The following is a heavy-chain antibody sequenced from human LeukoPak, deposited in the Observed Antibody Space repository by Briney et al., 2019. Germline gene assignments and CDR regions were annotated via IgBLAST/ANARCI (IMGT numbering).Heavy chain of an antibody. CDR1: RGSISSSSYY. Sequence: PSETLSLTCTVSRGSISSSSYYWGWIRQPPGKGLEWIGSIYYSGSTYYNPSLKSRVTISVDMSKNQFSLKLSSVTAADTAVYYCARGILQYYACDKWGQGIMVTVSS. CDR2: IYYSGST. J-gene: IGHJ3*02. CDR3: ARGILQYYACDK. V-gene: IGHV4-39*07. D-gene: IGHD3-9*01.